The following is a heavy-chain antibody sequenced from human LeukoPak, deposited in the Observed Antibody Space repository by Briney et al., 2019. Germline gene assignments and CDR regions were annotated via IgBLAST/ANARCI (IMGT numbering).Heavy chain of an antibody. D-gene: IGHD3-22*01. CDR3: ARALVDYYDSSGYYHPDWYFDL. V-gene: IGHV4-61*02. CDR1: GGSISSGSYY. J-gene: IGHJ2*01. CDR2: IYTSGST. Sequence: SETLSLTCTVSGGSISSGSYYWSWIRQPAGKGPEWIGRIYTSGSTNYNPSLKSRVTISVDTSKNQFSLKLSSVTAADTAVYYCARALVDYYDSSGYYHPDWYFDLWGRGTLVTVSS.